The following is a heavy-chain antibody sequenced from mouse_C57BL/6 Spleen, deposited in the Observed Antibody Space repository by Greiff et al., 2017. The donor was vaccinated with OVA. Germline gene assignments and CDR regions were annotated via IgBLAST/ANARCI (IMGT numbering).Heavy chain of an antibody. CDR2: IWSDGST. CDR3: ARGDYYGSSYGFAY. J-gene: IGHJ3*01. Sequence: VQLQESGPGLVAPSQSLSITCTVSGFSLTSYGVHWVRQPPGKGLEWLVVIWSDGSTTYNSAPKSRLSISKDNSKSQVFLKMNSLQTDDTAMYYGARGDYYGSSYGFAYGGQGTLVTVSA. V-gene: IGHV2-6*03. D-gene: IGHD1-1*01. CDR1: GFSLTSYG.